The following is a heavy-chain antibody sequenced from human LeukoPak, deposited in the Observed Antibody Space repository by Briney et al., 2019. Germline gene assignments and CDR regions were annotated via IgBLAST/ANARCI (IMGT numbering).Heavy chain of an antibody. J-gene: IGHJ4*02. D-gene: IGHD2-15*01. CDR1: GFTFSDYY. V-gene: IGHV3-11*04. Sequence: GGSLRLSCAASGFTFSDYYMSWIRQAPGKGLEWVSYISSSGSTIYYADSVKGRFTISRDNAKNSLYLQMNRLRAEDTAVYYCARDVKAGYCSGGSCYGAGYWGQGTLVTVSS. CDR3: ARDVKAGYCSGGSCYGAGY. CDR2: ISSSGSTI.